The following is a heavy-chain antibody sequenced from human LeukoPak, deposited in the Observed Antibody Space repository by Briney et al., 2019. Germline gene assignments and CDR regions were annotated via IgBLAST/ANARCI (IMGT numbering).Heavy chain of an antibody. Sequence: PGGSLRLSCAASGFTFSSYGMSWVRQAPGKGLEWVSAISGSGGSTYYADSVKGRFTISRDNSKNTLYLQMNSLRAEDTAVYYCAVLAYCGGDCYSTPIFDYWGQGTLVTVSS. CDR3: AVLAYCGGDCYSTPIFDY. J-gene: IGHJ4*02. CDR1: GFTFSSYG. D-gene: IGHD2-21*02. CDR2: ISGSGGST. V-gene: IGHV3-23*01.